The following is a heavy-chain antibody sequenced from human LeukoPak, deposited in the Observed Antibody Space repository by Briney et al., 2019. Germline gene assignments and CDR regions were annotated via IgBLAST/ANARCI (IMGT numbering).Heavy chain of an antibody. CDR1: GGSISSYY. CDR2: IYTSGSA. J-gene: IGHJ6*03. CDR3: ARRGSISSAYYYYMDV. V-gene: IGHV4-4*09. D-gene: IGHD6-13*01. Sequence: PSETLSLTCTVSGGSISSYYWSRIRQPPGKGLEWIGYIYTSGSAIYNPSLKSRVTMSVDTSKNQFSLNLSSVTAADTAVYYCARRGSISSAYYYYMDVWGKGTTVTVPS.